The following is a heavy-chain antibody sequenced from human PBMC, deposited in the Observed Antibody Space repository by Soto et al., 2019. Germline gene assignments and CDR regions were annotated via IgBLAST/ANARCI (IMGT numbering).Heavy chain of an antibody. CDR2: IYESGST. J-gene: IGHJ2*01. V-gene: IGHV4-4*02. CDR3: AREVAGILWFFDL. Sequence: QVQLQESGPGLVKPSGTLSLTCAVSGGSISSSSSNYWSWVRQPPGKGLEWIGDIYESGSTNYNPSLTSRVAISMDKSKDEFSLEVTSVTAADTAVYYCAREVAGILWFFDLWGRSTLGTVSS. CDR1: GGSISSSSSNY. D-gene: IGHD1-26*01.